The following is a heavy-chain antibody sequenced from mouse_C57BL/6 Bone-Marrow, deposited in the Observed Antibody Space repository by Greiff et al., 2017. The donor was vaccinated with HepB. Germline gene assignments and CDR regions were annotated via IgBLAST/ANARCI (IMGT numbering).Heavy chain of an antibody. V-gene: IGHV5-9-1*02. CDR3: TRTYYYGSSYRYFDY. CDR1: GFTFSSYA. CDR2: ISSGGDYI. Sequence: EVQRVESGEGLVKPGGSLKLSCAASGFTFSSYAMSWVRQTPEKRLEWVAYISSGGDYIYYADTVKGRFTISRDNARNTLYLQMSSLKSEDTAMYYCTRTYYYGSSYRYFDYWGQGTTLTVSS. J-gene: IGHJ2*01. D-gene: IGHD1-1*01.